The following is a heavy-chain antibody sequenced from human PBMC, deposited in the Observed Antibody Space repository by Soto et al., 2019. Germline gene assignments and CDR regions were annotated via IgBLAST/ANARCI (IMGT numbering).Heavy chain of an antibody. Sequence: SGPTLVNPTQTLTLTCSLSGFSVSSNGARVGWIRQPPGEALEWLALIYWDDDKKYNPSLKSRLTITKDTSENQVVLTVTDVNTAHKKKYYCAKGPLASYGHVYFAYWRKGTLLTAPQ. CDR2: IYWDDDK. J-gene: IGHJ4*02. D-gene: IGHD5-18*01. CDR1: GFSVSSNGAR. V-gene: IGHV2-5*02. CDR3: AKGPLASYGHVYFAY.